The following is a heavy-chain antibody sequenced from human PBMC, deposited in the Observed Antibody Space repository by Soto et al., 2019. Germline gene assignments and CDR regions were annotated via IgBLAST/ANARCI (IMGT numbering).Heavy chain of an antibody. CDR3: VIDLDTRGGGWRNVDY. CDR2: ISNVGNDK. Sequence: QVQLVESGGGVVQPGRSLRLSCAASGFTFSNFGMHWVRQAPGKGLEWVALISNVGNDKYYTDSVNGRFTISRDNPKNTLYLHLSSLRVEDTAVYYCVIDLDTRGGGWRNVDYWGQGTLVTVSS. D-gene: IGHD6-19*01. V-gene: IGHV3-30*03. CDR1: GFTFSNFG. J-gene: IGHJ4*02.